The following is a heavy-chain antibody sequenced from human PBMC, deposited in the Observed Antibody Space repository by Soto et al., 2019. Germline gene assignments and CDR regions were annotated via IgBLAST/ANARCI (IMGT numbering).Heavy chain of an antibody. Sequence: QVQLVQSGAEVKKPGSSVKVSCKTSGGTFNSYGLSWVRQAPGQGPEWMGQIIPIFGTAKYAQRFQGRLTISADESTSTVYMEFSSLRSDDTAMYYCAREKFSNYFDPWGQGTLVTVSS. V-gene: IGHV1-69*01. J-gene: IGHJ5*02. D-gene: IGHD4-4*01. CDR2: IIPIFGTA. CDR1: GGTFNSYG. CDR3: AREKFSNYFDP.